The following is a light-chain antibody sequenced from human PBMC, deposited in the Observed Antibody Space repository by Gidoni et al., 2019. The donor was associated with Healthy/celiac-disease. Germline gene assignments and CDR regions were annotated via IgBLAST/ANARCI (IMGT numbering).Light chain of an antibody. V-gene: IGKV1-33*01. CDR1: QDITNY. J-gene: IGKJ4*01. Sequence: DIQMTQSPSSLSASVGARVTITCKASQDITNYLNWYQQKPGKAPKLLIYDASNLETGVPSRFSGSGSGTDFTFTISSLQPEDIATYYCQQYDNRPPTFGGGTKVEIK. CDR3: QQYDNRPPT. CDR2: DAS.